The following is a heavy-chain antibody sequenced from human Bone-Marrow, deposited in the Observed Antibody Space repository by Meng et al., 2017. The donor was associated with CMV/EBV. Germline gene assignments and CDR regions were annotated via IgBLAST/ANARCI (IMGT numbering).Heavy chain of an antibody. D-gene: IGHD2-21*01. CDR3: AKDQTYCGGDCYSVQGY. CDR2: IGGSGGST. J-gene: IGHJ4*02. V-gene: IGHV3-23*01. CDR1: GFSFSSYE. Sequence: GGSLRLSCAASGFSFSSYEMNWVRQAPGKGLEWVSTIGGSGGSTYHADSVKGRFTISRDNPKNTLYLQMNSLRAEDTAVYYCAKDQTYCGGDCYSVQGYWGQGTLVTVSS.